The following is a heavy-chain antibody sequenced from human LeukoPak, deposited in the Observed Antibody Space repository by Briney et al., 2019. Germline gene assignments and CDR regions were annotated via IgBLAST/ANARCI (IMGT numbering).Heavy chain of an antibody. CDR1: GFTFSSYG. Sequence: KTGGSLRLSCAASGFTFSSYGMHWVRQAPGKGLEWVAYIQYDGSNEQYAHSVKGRFTISRDNAKNSLYLQMNSLRAEDTAVYYCAELGITMIGGVWGKGTTVTISS. V-gene: IGHV3-30*02. D-gene: IGHD3-10*02. CDR2: IQYDGSNE. J-gene: IGHJ6*04. CDR3: AELGITMIGGV.